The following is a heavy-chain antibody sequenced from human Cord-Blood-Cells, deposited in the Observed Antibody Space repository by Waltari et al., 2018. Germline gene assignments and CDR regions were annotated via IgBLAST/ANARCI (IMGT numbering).Heavy chain of an antibody. Sequence: QVQLVESGGGVVQPGRSLRLSCAASGFTFSSYARHWVRQAPGKGLEWVAVISYDGSNKYYADSVKGRFTISRDNSKNTLYLQMNSLRAEDTAVYYCARDLNYDYWGQGTLVTVSS. J-gene: IGHJ4*02. V-gene: IGHV3-30*04. CDR3: ARDLNYDY. CDR1: GFTFSSYA. CDR2: ISYDGSNK. D-gene: IGHD1-7*01.